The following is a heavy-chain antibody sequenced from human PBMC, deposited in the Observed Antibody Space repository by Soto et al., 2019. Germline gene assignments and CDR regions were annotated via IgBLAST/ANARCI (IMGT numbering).Heavy chain of an antibody. V-gene: IGHV4-39*07. Sequence: PSQTLSLTWTVAGGTISNISYCWSSHSKPPGKGLEWIGSIYYSGSTYYNPSLKSRVTISVDTSKNQFSLKLSSVTAADTAVYYCARDRLTMVRGVIGRDNWFDPRGQGTLVTVSS. CDR1: GGTISNISYC. J-gene: IGHJ5*02. D-gene: IGHD3-10*01. CDR3: ARDRLTMVRGVIGRDNWFDP. CDR2: IYYSGST.